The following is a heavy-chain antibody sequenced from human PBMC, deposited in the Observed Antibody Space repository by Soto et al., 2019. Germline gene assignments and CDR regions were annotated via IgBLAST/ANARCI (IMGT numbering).Heavy chain of an antibody. V-gene: IGHV5-10-1*01. D-gene: IGHD1-26*01. Sequence: GESLKISCTGSGYRFTRYWISWVRQMPGKGLEWMGRIDPSDSYTNYSPSFQGHVTISADKSISTAYLQWSSLRASDTAMYYCASLYSGSYYNWFDPWGQGTLVTVSS. CDR2: IDPSDSYT. J-gene: IGHJ5*02. CDR1: GYRFTRYW. CDR3: ASLYSGSYYNWFDP.